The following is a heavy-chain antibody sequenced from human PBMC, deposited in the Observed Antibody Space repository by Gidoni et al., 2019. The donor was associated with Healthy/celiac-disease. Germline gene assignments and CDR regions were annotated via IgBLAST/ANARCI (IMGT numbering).Heavy chain of an antibody. CDR2: ISSSSSYI. CDR1: GFTFSSYS. CDR3: ARATRSTDWYFDL. J-gene: IGHJ2*01. Sequence: EVQLVESGGGLVKPGVSLRLSCAASGFTFSSYSMNWVRQAPGKGLYWVSSISSSSSYIYYADSVKGRCTISRDNAKNSLYLQMNSLRAEDTAVYYCARATRSTDWYFDLWGRGTLVTVSS. D-gene: IGHD1-1*01. V-gene: IGHV3-21*01.